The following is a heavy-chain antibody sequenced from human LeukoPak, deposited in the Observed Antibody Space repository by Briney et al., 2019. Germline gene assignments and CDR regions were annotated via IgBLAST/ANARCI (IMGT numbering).Heavy chain of an antibody. Sequence: PSETLSLTCTVSGGSISGYYWSWIRQPPGKGLEWIAYVSYSGGTNDNPSLKSRVTISVDTSKNQFSLKLSSVTAADTAVYYCARNIAGGDYFYMDVWGKGTTVTVSS. CDR1: GGSISGYY. V-gene: IGHV4-59*01. D-gene: IGHD6-13*01. CDR3: ARNIAGGDYFYMDV. CDR2: VSYSGGT. J-gene: IGHJ6*03.